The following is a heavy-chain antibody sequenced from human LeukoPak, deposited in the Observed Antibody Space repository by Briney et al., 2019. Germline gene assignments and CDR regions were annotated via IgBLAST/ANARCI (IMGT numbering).Heavy chain of an antibody. D-gene: IGHD3-22*01. Sequence: GGSLRLSCAASGFSVSSNYMTWVRQAPGKGLEWVAITYSGGSTYYADSVKGRFIISRDNSKNTLFLQMNSLRAEDTAVYYCARVALNQYYYDSSGYYYEGPFDFWGQGTPVTVSS. V-gene: IGHV3-66*01. J-gene: IGHJ4*02. CDR3: ARVALNQYYYDSSGYYYEGPFDF. CDR1: GFSVSSNY. CDR2: TYSGGST.